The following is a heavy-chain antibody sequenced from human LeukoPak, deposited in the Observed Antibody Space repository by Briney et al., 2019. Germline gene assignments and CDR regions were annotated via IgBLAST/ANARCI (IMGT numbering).Heavy chain of an antibody. D-gene: IGHD6-19*01. Sequence: GGSLRLSCAASGFTFSSYEMNWVRQAPGKGLEWVSYISSSGSTIYYADSVKGRFTISRDNAKNSLYLQMNSLRAEDTAVYYCARGLHPAGIAVAGTAYAEYFQHWGQGTLVTVSS. CDR1: GFTFSSYE. V-gene: IGHV3-48*03. J-gene: IGHJ1*01. CDR3: ARGLHPAGIAVAGTAYAEYFQH. CDR2: ISSSGSTI.